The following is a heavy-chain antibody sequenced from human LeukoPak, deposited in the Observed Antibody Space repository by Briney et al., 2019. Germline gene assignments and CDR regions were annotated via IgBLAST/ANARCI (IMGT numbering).Heavy chain of an antibody. J-gene: IGHJ3*02. CDR3: ARNQWGAAAGSFDI. D-gene: IGHD6-13*01. CDR2: TYYRSKYHN. Sequence: SQTLSLTCAISGDSVSSNSAAWNWIRQPPSRGLEWLGRTYYRSKYHNDYAVSVKSRITINPDTSKNQLSLQLNSVTPEDTAVYYCARNQWGAAAGSFDIWGQGTMVTVSS. CDR1: GDSVSSNSAA. V-gene: IGHV6-1*01.